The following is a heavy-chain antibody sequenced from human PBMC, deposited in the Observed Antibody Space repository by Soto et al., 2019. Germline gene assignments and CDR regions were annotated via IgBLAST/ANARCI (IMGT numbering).Heavy chain of an antibody. D-gene: IGHD3-10*01. CDR3: ASVSFGY. V-gene: IGHV3-15*01. CDR1: GLTFSNVY. Sequence: GGSLRLSCVASGLTFSNVYMTWVRQAPGKGLEWVGRIRSKTDGGTADYAAPMKGRFTISRDDSKNTLYLQMNSLKTEDTAIYYCASVSFGYWGQGTLVTVSS. CDR2: IRSKTDGGTA. J-gene: IGHJ4*02.